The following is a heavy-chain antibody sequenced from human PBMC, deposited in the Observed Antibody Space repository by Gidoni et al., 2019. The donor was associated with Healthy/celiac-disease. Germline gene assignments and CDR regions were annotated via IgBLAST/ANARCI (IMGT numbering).Heavy chain of an antibody. J-gene: IGHJ4*02. CDR2: ISRSSSTI. CDR1: GFTLSCHS. D-gene: IGHD2-2*01. CDR3: AGDDLIRGYCSSTSCYYFDY. V-gene: IGHV3-48*02. Sequence: EVQLVESGGGLVQPGGSLRLSCAASGFTLSCHSMYWVRQGPGKGLVWGSNISRSSSTICYAESVKGRFTSSRDNAKNSLYLQMNSLRDEDTAVYYCAGDDLIRGYCSSTSCYYFDYWGQGTLVTVSS.